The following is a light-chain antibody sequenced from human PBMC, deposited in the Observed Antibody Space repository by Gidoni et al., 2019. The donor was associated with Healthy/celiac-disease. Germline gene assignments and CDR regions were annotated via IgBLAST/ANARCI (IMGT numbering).Light chain of an antibody. CDR1: QSVLYSSNNKNY. CDR2: WAS. V-gene: IGKV4-1*01. CDR3: QQYYSTPPT. Sequence: VMTQSPDSLAVSLGERATINCKSSQSVLYSSNNKNYLAWYQQKPVQPPKLLIYWASTRESGVPDRFSGSWSGTDFTLTISSLKAEDVAVFYCQQYYSTPPTFGQGTKVEIK. J-gene: IGKJ1*01.